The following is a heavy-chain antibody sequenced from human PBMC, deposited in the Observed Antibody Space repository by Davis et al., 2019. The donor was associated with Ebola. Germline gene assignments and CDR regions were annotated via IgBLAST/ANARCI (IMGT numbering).Heavy chain of an antibody. Sequence: ETLSLTCTVSGDSISSDNYYWGWIRQAPGKGLEWVANIKQDGSEKYYVDSVKGRFTISRDNAKNSLYLQMNSLRAEDTAVYYCARDLLWFGELLSYYFDYWGQGTLVTVSS. CDR1: GDSISSDNYY. CDR2: IKQDGSEK. CDR3: ARDLLWFGELLSYYFDY. D-gene: IGHD3-10*01. V-gene: IGHV3-7*03. J-gene: IGHJ4*02.